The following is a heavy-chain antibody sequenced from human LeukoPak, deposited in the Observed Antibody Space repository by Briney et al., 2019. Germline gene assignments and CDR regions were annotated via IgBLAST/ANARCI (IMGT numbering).Heavy chain of an antibody. J-gene: IGHJ5*02. CDR2: MNPNSGNT. V-gene: IGHV1-8*03. Sequence: GASVKVSCKASGYTFTSYDINWVRQATGQGLEWMGWMNPNSGNTGYAQKFQGRVTITRNTSISTAYMELSSLRSEDTAVYYCTITAHYYDSSGRNWFDPWGQGTLVTVSS. D-gene: IGHD3-22*01. CDR3: TITAHYYDSSGRNWFDP. CDR1: GYTFTSYD.